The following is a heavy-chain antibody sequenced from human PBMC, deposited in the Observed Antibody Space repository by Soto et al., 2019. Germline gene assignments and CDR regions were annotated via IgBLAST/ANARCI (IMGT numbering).Heavy chain of an antibody. CDR2: VIPLFRTP. Sequence: QVQLVQSGAEMKEPGSSVKVSCKTSGGTFSSSAISWLRQAPGQGLEWMGGVIPLFRTPDYAQKFQGRFTIAADESTSTAYMELNSLSSEDTAVYYCARDNDRLQLGGNYYYILEARGQGTTMTVSS. J-gene: IGHJ6*02. CDR1: GGTFSSSA. D-gene: IGHD4-4*01. CDR3: ARDNDRLQLGGNYYYILEA. V-gene: IGHV1-69*12.